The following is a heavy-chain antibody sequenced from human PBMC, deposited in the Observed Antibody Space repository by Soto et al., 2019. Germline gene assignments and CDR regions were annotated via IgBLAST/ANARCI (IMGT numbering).Heavy chain of an antibody. Sequence: GGSLRLSCTASGFTFGDYAMSWFRQAPGKGLEWVGFIRSKAYGGTTEYAASVKGRFTISRDDSKSIAHLQMNSLKTEDTAVYYCTRVDRDEFWSGYFAFLYGYYGMDVWGQGTTVTVSS. CDR1: GFTFGDYA. J-gene: IGHJ6*02. D-gene: IGHD3-3*01. CDR2: IRSKAYGGTT. CDR3: TRVDRDEFWSGYFAFLYGYYGMDV. V-gene: IGHV3-49*03.